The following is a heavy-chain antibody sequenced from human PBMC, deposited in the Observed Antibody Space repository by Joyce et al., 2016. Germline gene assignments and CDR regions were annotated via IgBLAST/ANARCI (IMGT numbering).Heavy chain of an antibody. J-gene: IGHJ3*02. CDR2: MGTAGDP. Sequence: EVQLVEAGGALVQTGGSLRLSCAASGFTFSAYEIHWVRQTTGKGLDWLSAMGTAGDPYYAGSVKGRFTISRENAKSSLFLQMNSLRAEDTAVYYCARERGGGMSAFDIWGQGTMVTVSS. CDR3: ARERGGGMSAFDI. V-gene: IGHV3-13*05. CDR1: GFTFSAYE. D-gene: IGHD3-16*01.